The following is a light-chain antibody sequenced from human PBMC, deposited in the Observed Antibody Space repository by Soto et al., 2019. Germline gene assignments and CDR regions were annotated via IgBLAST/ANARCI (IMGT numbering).Light chain of an antibody. V-gene: IGKV3-15*01. CDR1: QSISSS. J-gene: IGKJ1*01. Sequence: EIVMTQSPATLSVSPGERATLSCRASQSISSSLAWYQQRPGQAPRLLIYGTTTRAAGVPSRFSGSGSGAEFTLTISSLQSEDFAFYYCHQYNNWPKTFGQGTKVDIK. CDR3: HQYNNWPKT. CDR2: GTT.